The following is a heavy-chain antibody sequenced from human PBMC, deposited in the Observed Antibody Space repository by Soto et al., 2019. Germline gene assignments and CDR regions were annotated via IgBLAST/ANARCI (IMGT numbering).Heavy chain of an antibody. CDR1: GFTVSSNY. V-gene: IGHV3-66*01. D-gene: IGHD6-19*01. Sequence: EVQLVESGGGLVQPGGSLRLSCAASGFTVSSNYMSWVRQAPGKGLEWVSVIYSGGSTYYADSVKGRFTISRDNSKNTLYLQMNSLRAEDTAVYYCAREIMVGSGWPGDYRGQGTLVSVSS. CDR3: AREIMVGSGWPGDY. CDR2: IYSGGST. J-gene: IGHJ4*02.